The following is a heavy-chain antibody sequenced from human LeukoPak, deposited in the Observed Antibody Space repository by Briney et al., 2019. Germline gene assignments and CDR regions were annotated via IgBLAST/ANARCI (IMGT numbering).Heavy chain of an antibody. CDR1: GGSLSGYF. D-gene: IGHD1-26*01. J-gene: IGHJ4*02. CDR3: ASAPGGSYLYFDY. Sequence: SETLSLTCAVYGGSLSGYFWTWIRQPPGRGREWVGEINHSGSTNYNPSLKSQVTISVDPSKNQFSLKLSSVTAAGPAVYYCASAPGGSYLYFDYWGQGTLVTVSS. CDR2: INHSGST. V-gene: IGHV4-34*01.